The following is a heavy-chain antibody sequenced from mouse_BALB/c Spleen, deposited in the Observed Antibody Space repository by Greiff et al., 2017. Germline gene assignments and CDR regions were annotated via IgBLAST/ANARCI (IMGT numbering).Heavy chain of an antibody. J-gene: IGHJ2*01. CDR2: IDPENGDT. V-gene: IGHV14-4*02. CDR1: GFNIKDYY. CDR3: ARSTYYYGSSLDY. Sequence: EVKLQESGAELVRSGASVKLSCTASGFNIKDYYMHWVKQRPEQGLEWIGWIDPENGDTEYAPKFQGKATMTADTSSNTAYLQLSSLTSEDTAVYYCARSTYYYGSSLDYWGQGTTLTVSS. D-gene: IGHD1-1*01.